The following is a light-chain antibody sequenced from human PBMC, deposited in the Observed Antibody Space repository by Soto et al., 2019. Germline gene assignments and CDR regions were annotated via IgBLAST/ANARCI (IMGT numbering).Light chain of an antibody. J-gene: IGKJ1*01. Sequence: DIQMTQSQSSLSASVGDRLTISCQASQNINNYLNWYQQKPGRAPKLMIYDASNLEAGVPSRFRGSGYGTDFNLTISSLQTEDFATYYCQQSYSTTWTFGQGTKVDIK. CDR3: QQSYSTTWT. CDR2: DAS. V-gene: IGKV1-39*01. CDR1: QNINNY.